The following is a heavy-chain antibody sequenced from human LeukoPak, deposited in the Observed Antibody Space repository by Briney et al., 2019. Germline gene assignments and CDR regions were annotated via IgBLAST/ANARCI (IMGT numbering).Heavy chain of an antibody. CDR1: GYTFTGYY. CDR2: INPNSGGT. V-gene: IGHV1-2*02. CDR3: ARDRFWSGYYKDAFDI. D-gene: IGHD3-3*01. J-gene: IGHJ3*02. Sequence: ASVKVSCKASGYTFTGYYMHWVRQAPGQGLEWMGWINPNSGGTNYAQKFQGRVTMTRDTSISTAYMELSRLRSDDTAVYYCARDRFWSGYYKDAFDIWGQGTMVTVSS.